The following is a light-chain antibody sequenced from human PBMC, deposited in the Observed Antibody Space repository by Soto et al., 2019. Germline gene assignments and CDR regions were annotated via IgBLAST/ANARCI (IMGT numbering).Light chain of an antibody. Sequence: QSALAQPASVSGSPGQSITISCTGTSSDVGGYNYVSWYQHHPGKAPKLMIFDVSNRPSGVSNRFSGSKSGNTASLTISGLQPEDEADYYCSSYTTSNTRQIVLGTETKVTV. CDR2: DVS. V-gene: IGLV2-14*03. CDR1: SSDVGGYNY. J-gene: IGLJ1*01. CDR3: SSYTTSNTRQIV.